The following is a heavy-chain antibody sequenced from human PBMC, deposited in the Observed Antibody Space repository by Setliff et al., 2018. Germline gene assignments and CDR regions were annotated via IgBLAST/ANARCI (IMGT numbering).Heavy chain of an antibody. J-gene: IGHJ6*02. V-gene: IGHV3-7*01. Sequence: GESLRLSCAGSGSTFNTYWMTWVRQAPGKGLEWVASITHDGSKTYILDSVKGRFTISRDNTKNSLYLQMNSLRGEDTAVYHCTRDQDYYGMDVWGQGTTVTVSS. CDR3: TRDQDYYGMDV. CDR2: ITHDGSKT. CDR1: GSTFNTYW.